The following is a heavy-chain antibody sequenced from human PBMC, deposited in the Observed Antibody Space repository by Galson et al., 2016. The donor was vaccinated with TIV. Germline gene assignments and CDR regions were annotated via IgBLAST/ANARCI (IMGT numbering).Heavy chain of an antibody. Sequence: SVKVSCKASGYTFSDYYLHWVRQASEQGLEWMGWINPKTGGTIYAQKFQGRVTLTRDTTISTVYMDVSGLTYDDTAVYYCARGYGSDPDYWGQGTLVTVSS. J-gene: IGHJ4*02. CDR2: INPKTGGT. D-gene: IGHD3-10*01. CDR3: ARGYGSDPDY. V-gene: IGHV1-2*02. CDR1: GYTFSDYY.